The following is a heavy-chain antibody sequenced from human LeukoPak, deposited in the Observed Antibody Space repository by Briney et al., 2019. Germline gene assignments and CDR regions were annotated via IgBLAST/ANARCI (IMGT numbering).Heavy chain of an antibody. V-gene: IGHV3-21*01. CDR3: ARWGHDILTGSFDY. CDR2: ISSSSRHI. D-gene: IGHD3-9*01. CDR1: GFTFSSYS. J-gene: IGHJ4*02. Sequence: PGGSLRLSCAASGFTFSSYSMNWLRQAPGKGLEWVSSISSSSRHILYADSVKGRFTISRHNPKNSLYLQMNSLRAEDTAVYYCARWGHDILTGSFDYWGQGTLVTVSS.